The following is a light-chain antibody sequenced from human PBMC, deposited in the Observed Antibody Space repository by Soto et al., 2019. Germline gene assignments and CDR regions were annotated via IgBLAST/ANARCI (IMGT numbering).Light chain of an antibody. CDR1: RSVGTN. V-gene: IGKV3-15*01. J-gene: IGKJ3*01. Sequence: EIVMTQSPATLSVSPGERATLSCRARRSVGTNLAWYQQKPGQAPRLLIFGASSRATGIPARFSASGSGTEFTLTISSLQSEDFAVYYCQQYGTSPFTFGPGTKVDI. CDR3: QQYGTSPFT. CDR2: GAS.